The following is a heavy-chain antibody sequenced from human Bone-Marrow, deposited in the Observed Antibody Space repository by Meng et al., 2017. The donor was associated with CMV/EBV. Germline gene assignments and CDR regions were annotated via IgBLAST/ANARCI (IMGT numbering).Heavy chain of an antibody. CDR2: ISAYNGNT. CDR3: AVTYYYDSSGYYSFDY. V-gene: IGHV1-18*01. CDR1: GYTFTSNG. D-gene: IGHD3-22*01. Sequence: QLVQSGAEGKKPGASVKVSCKASGYTFTSNGISWVPQAPGKGLGWMGWISAYNGNTNYAQKLKGRVTMTTDTSTSTAYMELRSLRSDDTAVYYCAVTYYYDSSGYYSFDYWGQGTLVTVSS. J-gene: IGHJ4*02.